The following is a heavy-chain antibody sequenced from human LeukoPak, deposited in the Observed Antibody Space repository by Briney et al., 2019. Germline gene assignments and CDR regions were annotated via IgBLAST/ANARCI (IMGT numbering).Heavy chain of an antibody. D-gene: IGHD6-19*01. J-gene: IGHJ4*02. Sequence: GGSLRLSCAASGFTFSSSPMHWRRQAPGQGLEWVAVLSYDGSSKSYADSVKGRFTISRDPPKNTLYLQMNSRRAEDTAVYYGARDLVAGSPDYFDYWGQGTLVTVSS. V-gene: IGHV3-30-3*01. CDR3: ARDLVAGSPDYFDY. CDR2: LSYDGSSK. CDR1: GFTFSSSP.